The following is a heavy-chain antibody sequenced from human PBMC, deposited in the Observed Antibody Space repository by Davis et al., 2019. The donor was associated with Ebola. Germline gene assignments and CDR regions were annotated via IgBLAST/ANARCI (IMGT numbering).Heavy chain of an antibody. CDR3: ARLIWSGYSLCDY. CDR2: IYAGDSDA. V-gene: IGHV5-51*01. CDR1: GYSFTSYW. D-gene: IGHD3-3*01. Sequence: GESLKISCKGSGYSFTSYWIAWVRQMPGKGLEWMGIIYAGDSDARYSPSFQGQVTISVDKSISTAYLQWRSLKASDSAMYYCARLIWSGYSLCDYWGQGSLVTVST. J-gene: IGHJ4*02.